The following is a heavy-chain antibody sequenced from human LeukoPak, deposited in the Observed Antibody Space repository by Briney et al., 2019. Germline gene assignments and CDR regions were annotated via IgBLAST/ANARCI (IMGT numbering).Heavy chain of an antibody. CDR3: AKDRDPPGSFAPDAFDI. V-gene: IGHV3-9*01. CDR1: GFTFDDYA. Sequence: GRSLRLSCAASGFTFDDYAMHWVRQAPGKGLEWVSGISWNSGSIGYADSVKGRFTISRDNSKNTLYLQMNSLRAEDTAVYYCAKDRDPPGSFAPDAFDIWGQGTMVTVSS. J-gene: IGHJ3*02. CDR2: ISWNSGSI.